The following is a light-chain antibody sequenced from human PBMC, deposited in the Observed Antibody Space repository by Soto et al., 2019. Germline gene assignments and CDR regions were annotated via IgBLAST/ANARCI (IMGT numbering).Light chain of an antibody. CDR3: GTWDASLSAWV. CDR1: SSNIGNNY. J-gene: IGLJ3*02. CDR2: GNN. Sequence: QSVLTQPPSVSAAPGQKVTISCSGSSSNIGNNYVSWYQQLPGTAPKVLIYGNNKRPSGIPDRLSGSNSGTSATLGITGLQTGDEADYYCGTWDASLSAWVFGGGTKVTVL. V-gene: IGLV1-51*01.